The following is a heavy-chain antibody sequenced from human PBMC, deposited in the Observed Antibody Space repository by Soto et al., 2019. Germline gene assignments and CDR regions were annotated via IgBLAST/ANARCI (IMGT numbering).Heavy chain of an antibody. V-gene: IGHV1-46*01. Sequence: QVQLVQSGAEVKKPGASVKVSCKASGYTFTNYYMHWVRQAPGQGLEWVGIIDPSGGSTTYAQKFKGGMTVTRDTSTSTVYLDLSSLTSEDTAVYYCALGGSVTMTRGEGWCDPWGQGTLVTVSS. J-gene: IGHJ5*02. CDR2: IDPSGGST. CDR1: GYTFTNYY. CDR3: ALGGSVTMTRGEGWCDP. D-gene: IGHD3-10*01.